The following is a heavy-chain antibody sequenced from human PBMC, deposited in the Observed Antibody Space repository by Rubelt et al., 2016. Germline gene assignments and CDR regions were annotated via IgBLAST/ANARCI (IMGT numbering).Heavy chain of an antibody. CDR2: INHSGST. CDR3: ASSTVTNRYWYFDL. D-gene: IGHD4-17*01. J-gene: IGHJ2*01. Sequence: QVQLQQWGAGLLKPSETLSLTCAVYGGSFSAYYWSWIRQPPGKGLEWIGEINHSGSTKYNTSLKKRVHQSVDTSTNQFSPKLSSVTAAYTAVYYCASSTVTNRYWYFDLWGRGTLVTVSS. CDR1: GGSFSAYY. V-gene: IGHV4-34*01.